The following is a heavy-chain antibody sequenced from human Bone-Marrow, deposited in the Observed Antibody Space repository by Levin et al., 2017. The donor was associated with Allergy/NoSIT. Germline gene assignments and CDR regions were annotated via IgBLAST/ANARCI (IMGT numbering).Heavy chain of an antibody. V-gene: IGHV5-51*01. CDR2: IYPGDSNT. Sequence: GESLKISCQTSGYSFTTYWIGWVRQMPGKGLEWMGIIYPGDSNTLYSPSFQGHVTISADKSITTAYLQWSSLRASDTAMYYCAIRPYWCSRDTYSWGQGTLVTVSS. CDR1: GYSFTTYW. D-gene: IGHD2-21*01. CDR3: AIRPYWCSRDTYS. J-gene: IGHJ4*02.